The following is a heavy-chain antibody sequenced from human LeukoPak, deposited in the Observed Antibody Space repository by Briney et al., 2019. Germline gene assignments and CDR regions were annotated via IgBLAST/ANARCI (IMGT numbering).Heavy chain of an antibody. Sequence: ASVKVSCKASGYTFTDDYMHWVRQAPGQGLEWMGWINPNSGGTNYAQKFQGRVTMTRDKFISTAYMEMTRLRYDDTAVYYCAKGGSSWFDYWGQGALVTVSS. CDR2: INPNSGGT. CDR3: AKGGSSWFDY. D-gene: IGHD6-13*01. V-gene: IGHV1-2*02. J-gene: IGHJ4*02. CDR1: GYTFTDDY.